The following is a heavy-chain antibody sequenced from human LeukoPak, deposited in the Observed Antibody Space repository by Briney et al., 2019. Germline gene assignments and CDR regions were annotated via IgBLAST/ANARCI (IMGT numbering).Heavy chain of an antibody. CDR3: ARAPSEIGGYYPEYFRH. J-gene: IGHJ1*01. V-gene: IGHV3-74*01. D-gene: IGHD3-22*01. Sequence: GGSLRLSCAASGFTFSSYAMSWVRQAPGKGLVWVSRIKSDGKTNYADSVKGRFTISRDNAKNTVSLQMNSLRAEDTGVYYCARAPSEIGGYYPEYFRHWGQGTLVTVSS. CDR1: GFTFSSYA. CDR2: IKSDGKT.